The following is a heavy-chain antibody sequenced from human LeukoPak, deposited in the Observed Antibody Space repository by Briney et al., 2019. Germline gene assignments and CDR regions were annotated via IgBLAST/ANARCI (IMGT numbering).Heavy chain of an antibody. CDR1: GYTFTGYY. D-gene: IGHD1-14*01. CDR3: ARRILTKPHSNAFDI. Sequence: ASVTVSCKASGYTFTGYYMHWVRQAPGQGLEWMGRINPNSGGTNYAQKFQGRVTMTRDTSISTAYMELSRLRSDDTAVYYCARRILTKPHSNAFDIWGQGTMVTVSS. V-gene: IGHV1-2*06. J-gene: IGHJ3*02. CDR2: INPNSGGT.